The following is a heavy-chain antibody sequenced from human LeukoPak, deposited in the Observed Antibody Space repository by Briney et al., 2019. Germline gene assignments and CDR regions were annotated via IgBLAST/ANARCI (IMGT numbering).Heavy chain of an antibody. CDR1: GFSFSSYG. Sequence: PPGGSLRLSCAASGFSFSSYGMHWVRQAPGKGLEWVAFIRYDGSNNYYADSVKGRFTISRDNSKNTLWLQMNSLRAEDTAVYYCARGPTVTMFWFDPWGRGTLVTVSS. J-gene: IGHJ5*02. CDR3: ARGPTVTMFWFDP. V-gene: IGHV3-30*02. CDR2: IRYDGSNN. D-gene: IGHD4-17*01.